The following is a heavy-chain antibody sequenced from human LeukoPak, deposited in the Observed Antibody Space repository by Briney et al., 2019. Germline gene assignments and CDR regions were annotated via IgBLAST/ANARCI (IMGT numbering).Heavy chain of an antibody. J-gene: IGHJ4*02. CDR3: ARPYGSGSYYAYYFDY. CDR2: INPSGGST. CDR1: GYTFTSYD. Sequence: ASVKVSCKASGYTFTSYDINWVRQATGQGLEWMGIINPSGGSTSYAQKFQGRVTMTRDMSTSTVYMELSSLRSEDTAVYYCARPYGSGSYYAYYFDYWGQGTLVTVSS. V-gene: IGHV1-46*01. D-gene: IGHD3-10*01.